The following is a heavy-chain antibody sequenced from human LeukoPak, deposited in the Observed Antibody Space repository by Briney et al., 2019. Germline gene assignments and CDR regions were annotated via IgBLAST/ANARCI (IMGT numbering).Heavy chain of an antibody. CDR3: VKDNPLDY. D-gene: IGHD1-14*01. CDR2: ISNDGNNK. Sequence: GGSLRLSCAASGFTFSSYSMNWVRQAPGKGLEWVAAISNDGNNKFYADSVKGRFTISRDNPKNTMNLQMNSLRAEDTAVYYCVKDNPLDYWGQGTLVIVSS. V-gene: IGHV3-30*18. J-gene: IGHJ4*02. CDR1: GFTFSSYS.